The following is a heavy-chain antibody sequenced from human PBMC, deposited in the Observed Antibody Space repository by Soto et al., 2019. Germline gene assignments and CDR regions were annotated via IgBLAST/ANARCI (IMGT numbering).Heavy chain of an antibody. CDR2: INPSGGST. V-gene: IGHV1-46*01. D-gene: IGHD2-8*01. Sequence: QVQLVQSGAEVKKPGASVKVSCKASGYTFTSYYMHWVRQAPGQGLEWMGIINPSGGSTSYAQKFQGRVTMTRATSRSTVYMELSSLRSEDTAVYYCARELIDCTNGVCNDYWGQGTLVTVSS. J-gene: IGHJ4*02. CDR3: ARELIDCTNGVCNDY. CDR1: GYTFTSYY.